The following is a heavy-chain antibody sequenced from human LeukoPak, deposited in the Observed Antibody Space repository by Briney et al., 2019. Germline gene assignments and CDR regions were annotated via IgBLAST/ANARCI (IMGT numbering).Heavy chain of an antibody. D-gene: IGHD1-26*01. Sequence: GGSLRLSCAASGFTVSSTYMSWVRQAPGKGLEWVSVIYTGGTTYYADSVKGRFTISRDNAKNSLYLQMNSLRAEDTAVYYCARVEWELIRWGQGTLVTVSS. J-gene: IGHJ4*02. CDR3: ARVEWELIR. CDR1: GFTVSSTY. V-gene: IGHV3-66*01. CDR2: IYTGGTT.